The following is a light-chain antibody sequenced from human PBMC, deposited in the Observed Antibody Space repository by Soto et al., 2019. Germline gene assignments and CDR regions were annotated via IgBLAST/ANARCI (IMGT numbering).Light chain of an antibody. CDR1: SSDVGAYNH. V-gene: IGLV2-14*01. J-gene: IGLJ2*01. CDR3: SSYTSTHTLV. CDR2: DVS. Sequence: QSALIQPASVSGSPGQSITISCTGTSSDVGAYNHVSWYQQHPGKAPKLMIYDVSNRPSGVSNRFSGSKSGNTASLTISGLQAEDEADYHCSSYTSTHTLVFGGGTKLTVL.